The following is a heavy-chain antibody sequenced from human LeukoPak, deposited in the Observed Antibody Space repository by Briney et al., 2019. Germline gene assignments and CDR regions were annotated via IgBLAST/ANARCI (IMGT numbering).Heavy chain of an antibody. V-gene: IGHV1-8*01. D-gene: IGHD3-10*02. CDR1: GYTFTSYD. CDR2: MNPNSGNT. Sequence: ASVKVSRKASGYTFTSYDINLVRPATGQGLEWMGWMNPNSGNTGYAQKFQGRVTMTRNTSISTAYMELSSLRSEDTAVDDCARGRWVTMSAYYFDYWGQGTLVTVSS. CDR3: ARGRWVTMSAYYFDY. J-gene: IGHJ4*02.